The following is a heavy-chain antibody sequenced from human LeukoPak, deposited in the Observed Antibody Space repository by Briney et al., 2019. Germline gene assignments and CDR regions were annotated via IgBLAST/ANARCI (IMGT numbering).Heavy chain of an antibody. CDR2: IYYSGST. J-gene: IGHJ4*02. CDR3: ARQESGSSSVYFDY. Sequence: PSETLSLTCTVSGDSISSSSYYWGRIRQPPGKGLEWIGSIYYSGSTYYNPSLKSRVTISVDTSKNQFSLKLSSVTAADTAVYYCARQESGSSSVYFDYWGQGTLVTVSS. CDR1: GDSISSSSYY. V-gene: IGHV4-39*01. D-gene: IGHD6-6*01.